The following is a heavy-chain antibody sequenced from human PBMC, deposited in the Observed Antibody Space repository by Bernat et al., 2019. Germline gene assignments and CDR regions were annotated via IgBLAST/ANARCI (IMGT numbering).Heavy chain of an antibody. V-gene: IGHV3-74*01. D-gene: IGHD4-11*01. CDR3: ARDRSYTMDV. J-gene: IGHJ6*02. CDR1: GFTLSTSW. CDR2: ITGDGSST. Sequence: EVQLVETGGGLVQPGGSLRLSCAASGFTLSTSWMHWVRQAPGKGLVWVSRITGDGSSTIYADSVKGRFTISRDNAKNQLYLRMNNLRAEDTAVYYCARDRSYTMDVWGQGTTVTVSS.